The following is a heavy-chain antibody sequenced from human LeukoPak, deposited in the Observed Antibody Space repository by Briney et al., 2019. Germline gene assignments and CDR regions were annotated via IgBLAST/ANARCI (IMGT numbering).Heavy chain of an antibody. V-gene: IGHV3-66*01. CDR1: GFTVSSNY. D-gene: IGHD6-19*01. Sequence: GGSLRLSCAASGFTVSSNYMNWGRQAPGKGLEWGSVIYSGGTTYYADSVKGRVTISRDNSKSTLYLQLNSLRAEDTAVYYCARGSGWYRFDSWGQGTLVTVSS. CDR2: IYSGGTT. J-gene: IGHJ4*02. CDR3: ARGSGWYRFDS.